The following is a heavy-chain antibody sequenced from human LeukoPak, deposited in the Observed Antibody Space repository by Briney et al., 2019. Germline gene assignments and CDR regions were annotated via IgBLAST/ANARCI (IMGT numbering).Heavy chain of an antibody. V-gene: IGHV3-53*04. Sequence: GGSLRLSCAASGFTVSANYMSWVRQAPGKGLEWVSVIYSGGSTYYADSVKGRFTISRHNSQNTVYLQMNRVTAEDTAVYYCARATTVQMAPYYFDYWGQGTLVTVSS. D-gene: IGHD1-14*01. CDR3: ARATTVQMAPYYFDY. CDR1: GFTVSANY. CDR2: IYSGGST. J-gene: IGHJ4*02.